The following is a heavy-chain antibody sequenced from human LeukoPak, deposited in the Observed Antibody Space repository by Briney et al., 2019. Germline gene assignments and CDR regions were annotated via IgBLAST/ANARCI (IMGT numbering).Heavy chain of an antibody. CDR2: FDPEEGET. J-gene: IGHJ4*02. CDR1: GHTLTELS. D-gene: IGHD3-10*01. Sequence: GASVTVSCKVSGHTLTELSMNWVRQGPGGGLEWMGGFDPEEGETLYAQKFQGRVTMTDDTSTDTAYMELRSLRSEDTAVYYCATAGPLRIGDFVSHSWGQGTLVTVSS. V-gene: IGHV1-24*01. CDR3: ATAGPLRIGDFVSHS.